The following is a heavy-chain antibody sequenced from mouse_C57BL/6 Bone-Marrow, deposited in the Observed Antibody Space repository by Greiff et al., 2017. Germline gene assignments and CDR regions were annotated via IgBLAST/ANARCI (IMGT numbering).Heavy chain of an antibody. CDR3: ARDGGLLLDY. J-gene: IGHJ2*01. V-gene: IGHV5-4*01. Sequence: EVKLMESGGGLVKPGGSLKLSCAASGFTFSSYAMSWVRQTPEKRLEWVATISDGGSYTYYPANVQGRFTISRDNAKNHLYLQMSHLKSEDTTMYYCARDGGLLLDYWGQGTTLTVSA. CDR1: GFTFSSYA. CDR2: ISDGGSYT. D-gene: IGHD2-3*01.